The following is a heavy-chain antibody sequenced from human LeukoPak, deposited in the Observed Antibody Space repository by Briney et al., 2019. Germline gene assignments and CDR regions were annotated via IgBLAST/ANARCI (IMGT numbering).Heavy chain of an antibody. D-gene: IGHD6-19*01. CDR2: ISTSGGST. V-gene: IGHV3-23*01. CDR3: AKDGIAVAGTSAWY. CDR1: GFTFSSYA. Sequence: GGSLRLSCAASGFTFSSYAMSWVRQAPGKGLEWVSAISTSGGSTYYADSVKGRFTISRDNSKNTLYLQMNSLRAEDTAVYYCAKDGIAVAGTSAWYWGQGTQVTVSS. J-gene: IGHJ4*02.